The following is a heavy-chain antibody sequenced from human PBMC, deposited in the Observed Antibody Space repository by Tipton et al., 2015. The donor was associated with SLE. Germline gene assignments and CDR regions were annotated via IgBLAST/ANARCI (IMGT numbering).Heavy chain of an antibody. CDR3: ARVGSWFPVDY. D-gene: IGHD6-13*01. Sequence: TLSLTCAVYGGSFSGYYWTWIRQPPGKGLAWIGEINHSGTTNYNPSLKSRVTISIDTSMNQFSLKLNSVTAADTAVYYCARVGSWFPVDYWGQGTLVTVSS. J-gene: IGHJ4*02. CDR1: GGSFSGYY. CDR2: INHSGTT. V-gene: IGHV4-34*01.